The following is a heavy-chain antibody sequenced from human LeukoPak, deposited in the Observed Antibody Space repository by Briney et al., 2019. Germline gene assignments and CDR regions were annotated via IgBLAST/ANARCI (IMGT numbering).Heavy chain of an antibody. CDR2: IDISSSST. V-gene: IGHV3-48*01. CDR3: ARGLHSSGYYYVYYYYGMDV. D-gene: IGHD3-22*01. Sequence: GGSLRLSCAASGFTFSDYTMNWVRQAPGKGLEWISYIDISSSSTYYADSVKGRFTISRDNAKNSLYLQMSSLRAEDTALYYCARGLHSSGYYYVYYYYGMDVWGQGTTVTVSS. CDR1: GFTFSDYT. J-gene: IGHJ6*02.